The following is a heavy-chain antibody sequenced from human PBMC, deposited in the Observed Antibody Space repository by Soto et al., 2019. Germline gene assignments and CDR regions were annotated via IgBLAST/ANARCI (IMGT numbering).Heavy chain of an antibody. CDR2: IIPIFGTA. V-gene: IGHV1-69*13. D-gene: IGHD3-3*01. CDR3: ARTLITIFGVVNYYYGMDV. Sequence: SVKVSCKASGGTFSSYAISWVRQAPGQGLEWMGGIIPIFGTANYAQKFQGRVTITADESTSTAYMELSSLRSEDTAVYYCARTLITIFGVVNYYYGMDVWGQGTTVTVSS. CDR1: GGTFSSYA. J-gene: IGHJ6*02.